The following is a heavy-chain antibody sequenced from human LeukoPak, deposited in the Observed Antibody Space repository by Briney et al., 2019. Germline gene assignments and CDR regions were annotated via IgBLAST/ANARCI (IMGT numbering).Heavy chain of an antibody. CDR3: ARAETSSTSFVIFDY. CDR2: TRNKANGYTT. Sequence: GGSLRLSCAVSGFTFSDHYMDWVRQAPGKGLERVGRTRNKANGYTTEYAASVIGRFTISRDDSKNLLYLQMHSLKAEDTAVYYCARAETSSTSFVIFDYWGQGTLVTVSS. V-gene: IGHV3-72*01. CDR1: GFTFSDHY. J-gene: IGHJ4*02. D-gene: IGHD2-2*01.